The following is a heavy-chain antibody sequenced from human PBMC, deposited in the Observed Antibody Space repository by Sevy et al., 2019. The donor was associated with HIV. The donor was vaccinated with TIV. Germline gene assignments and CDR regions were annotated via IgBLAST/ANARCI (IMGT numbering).Heavy chain of an antibody. J-gene: IGHJ4*02. CDR2: MYHMATT. D-gene: IGHD6-19*01. Sequence: SETLSLTCDVSGGSITGSYWWSCVRQPPGKGLEWLGDMYHMATTNYNPSLKGRVTIAVDKSKNQFSLKVNSFTAADTAVYYCAAVACTDILWYYFEYWGQGTQVTVSS. CDR1: GGSITGSYW. CDR3: AAVACTDILWYYFEY. V-gene: IGHV4-4*02.